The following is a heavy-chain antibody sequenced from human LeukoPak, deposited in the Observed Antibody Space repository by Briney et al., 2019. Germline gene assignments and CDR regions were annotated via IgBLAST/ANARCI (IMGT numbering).Heavy chain of an antibody. V-gene: IGHV4-34*01. D-gene: IGHD3-22*01. CDR3: ARPYYYDSRIDP. CDR1: GGSISGYY. Sequence: SETLSLTCAVYGGSISGYYWSWIRQPPGKGLEWIGEINHSGSTNYNPSLKSRVTISVDTSKNQFSLKLTSVTAADTAVYYCARPYYYDSRIDPWGQGTLVTVSS. CDR2: INHSGST. J-gene: IGHJ5*02.